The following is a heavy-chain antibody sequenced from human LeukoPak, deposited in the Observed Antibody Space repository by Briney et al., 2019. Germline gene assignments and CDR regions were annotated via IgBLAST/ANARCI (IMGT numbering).Heavy chain of an antibody. CDR3: ARHEYGAVDY. V-gene: IGHV4-38-2*01. D-gene: IGHD4/OR15-4a*01. J-gene: IGHJ4*02. CDR2: IYHSGST. CDR1: GYSISSGYY. Sequence: PSETLSLTCAVSGYSISSGYYWGWIRQPPGKGLEWIGSIYHSGSTYYNPSLQSRVTISVDTSKNQFSLKLSSVTAADTAVYYCARHEYGAVDYWGQGTLVTVSS.